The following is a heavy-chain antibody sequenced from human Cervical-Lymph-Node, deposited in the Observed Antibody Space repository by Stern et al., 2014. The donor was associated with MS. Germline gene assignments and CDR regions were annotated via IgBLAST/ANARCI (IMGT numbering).Heavy chain of an antibody. Sequence: QLVQSGGGLVKPGGSLRLSCAASGFTFSSYSMNWVRQAPGKGLEWVSSISSSSSYIYYADSVKGRFTISRDNAKNSLYLQMNSLRAEDTAVYYCARDPGRIVVVPAARPGGYWGQGTLVTVSS. CDR2: ISSSSSYI. CDR3: ARDPGRIVVVPAARPGGY. J-gene: IGHJ4*02. D-gene: IGHD2-2*01. V-gene: IGHV3-21*01. CDR1: GFTFSSYS.